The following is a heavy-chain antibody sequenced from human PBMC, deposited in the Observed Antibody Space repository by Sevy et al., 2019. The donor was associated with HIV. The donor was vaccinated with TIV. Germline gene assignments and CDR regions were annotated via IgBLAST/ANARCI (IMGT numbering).Heavy chain of an antibody. D-gene: IGHD6-13*01. CDR3: ATGTTDSSISWVFDV. J-gene: IGHJ3*01. CDR1: GFTFFSHV. CDR2: LSDSGGTT. V-gene: IGHV3-23*01. Sequence: GGSLRLSCAASGFTFFSHVMSWVRQAPGKGLEWVSGLSDSGGTTYYADSVKGRFSISRDNSKNKLYLQMSSLRIEDTAVYYCATGTTDSSISWVFDVWGQGTMVTVSS.